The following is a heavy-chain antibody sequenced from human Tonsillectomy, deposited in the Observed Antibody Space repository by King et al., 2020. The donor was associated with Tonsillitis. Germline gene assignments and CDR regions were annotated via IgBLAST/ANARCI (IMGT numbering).Heavy chain of an antibody. V-gene: IGHV4-34*01. CDR3: ARGGSGYDYVGAYNWFDP. J-gene: IGHJ5*02. D-gene: IGHD5-12*01. CDR2: INHSEST. Sequence: VQLQQWGAGLLKPSETLSLTCAVYGGSFSGYYWSWIRQPPGKGLEWIGEINHSESTNYNPSLKSRVTISVDTSKNQFSLKLSSVTAADTAVYYCARGGSGYDYVGAYNWFDPWGQGTLVTVSS. CDR1: GGSFSGYY.